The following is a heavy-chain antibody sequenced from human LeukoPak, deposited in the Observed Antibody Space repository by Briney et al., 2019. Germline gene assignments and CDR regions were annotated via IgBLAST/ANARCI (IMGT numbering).Heavy chain of an antibody. J-gene: IGHJ4*02. CDR3: ARDSCRGDCYPFDY. D-gene: IGHD2-21*02. CDR1: GFTFSSYG. CDR2: IWYDGNNK. V-gene: IGHV3-33*01. Sequence: GRALRLSCAASGFTFSSYGMHWVRQAPGKGLEWVAGIWYDGNNKYYADSVKGRFAISRDNSKNTLYVQMNSLRAVDTAVYYCARDSCRGDCYPFDYWGQGTLVTVSS.